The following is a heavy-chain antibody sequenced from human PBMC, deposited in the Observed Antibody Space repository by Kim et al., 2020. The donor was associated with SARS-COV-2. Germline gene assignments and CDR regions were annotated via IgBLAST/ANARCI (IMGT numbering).Heavy chain of an antibody. CDR3: ARGYCSSTSCYLGRYFDL. CDR1: GGSFSGYY. CDR2: INHSGST. Sequence: SETLSLTCAVYGGSFSGYYWSWIRQPPGKGLEWIGEINHSGSTNYNPSLKSRVTISVDTSKNQFSLTLSSVTAADTAVYYCARGYCSSTSCYLGRYFDLWGRGTLVTVSS. J-gene: IGHJ2*01. V-gene: IGHV4-34*01. D-gene: IGHD2-2*01.